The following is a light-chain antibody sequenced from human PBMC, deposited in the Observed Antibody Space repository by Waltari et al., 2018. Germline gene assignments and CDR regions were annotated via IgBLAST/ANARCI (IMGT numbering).Light chain of an antibody. Sequence: EIVMTQTPATLSVSLGERVTLSCRASESVSSNIAWYQQKPGQVPRLVMYDVSTRATGIPARFRGSVSGTGFTLTISSLQSEDFAVYYCQQYNKWPPITFGQGTRLEIK. J-gene: IGKJ5*01. V-gene: IGKV3-15*01. CDR2: DVS. CDR1: ESVSSN. CDR3: QQYNKWPPIT.